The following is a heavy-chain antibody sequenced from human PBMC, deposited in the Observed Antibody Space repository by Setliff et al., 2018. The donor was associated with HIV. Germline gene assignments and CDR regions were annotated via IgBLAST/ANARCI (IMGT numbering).Heavy chain of an antibody. CDR1: GGSISSYY. J-gene: IGHJ4*02. CDR2: IYTSGST. Sequence: SETLSLTCTVSGGSISSYYWSWIRQPPGKGLEWIGYIYTSGSTNYNPSLESRVTLSIDTSNNQFSLKLTSVTAADTAVYYCARVYSRSWFFFDHWGQGILVTVSS. CDR3: ARVYSRSWFFFDH. V-gene: IGHV4-4*08. D-gene: IGHD6-13*01.